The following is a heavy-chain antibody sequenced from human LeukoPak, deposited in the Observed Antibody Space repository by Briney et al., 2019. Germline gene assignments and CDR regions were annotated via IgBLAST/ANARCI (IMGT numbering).Heavy chain of an antibody. Sequence: PGGSLRLSCAVSGFTVSSNYMSWVRQAPGKGLEWVSVIYSGGSTYYADSVKGRFTISRDNSKNTLYLQIDSLRAEDTAVYYCAKLNSAATSNYFDYWGRGTLVAVSS. CDR2: IYSGGST. D-gene: IGHD1/OR15-1a*01. CDR3: AKLNSAATSNYFDY. CDR1: GFTVSSNY. V-gene: IGHV3-66*01. J-gene: IGHJ4*02.